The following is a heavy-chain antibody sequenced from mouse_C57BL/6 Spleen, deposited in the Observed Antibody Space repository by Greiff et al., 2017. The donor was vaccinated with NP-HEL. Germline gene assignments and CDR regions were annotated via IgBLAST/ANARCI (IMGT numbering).Heavy chain of an antibody. D-gene: IGHD2-4*01. CDR2: IHPNSGST. J-gene: IGHJ2*01. Sequence: VQLQQSGAELVKPGASVKLSCKASGYTFTSYWMHWVKQRPGQGLEWIGMIHPNSGSTNYNEKFKSKATLTVDKSSSTAYMQLSSRTSEDSAVYYCARGLRREDYFDYWGQGTTLTVSS. CDR3: ARGLRREDYFDY. V-gene: IGHV1-64*01. CDR1: GYTFTSYW.